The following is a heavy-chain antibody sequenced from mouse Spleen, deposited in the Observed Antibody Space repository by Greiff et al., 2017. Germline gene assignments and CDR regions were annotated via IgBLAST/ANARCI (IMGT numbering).Heavy chain of an antibody. V-gene: IGHV1-77*01. CDR1: GYTFTDYV. J-gene: IGHJ4*01. CDR3: AREDYSNPFYAMDY. CDR2: IYPGSGST. Sequence: VQGVESGPELVKPGASVKMSCKASGYTFTDYVISWVKHRTGQGLEWIGEIYPGSGSTYYNQKFKDKATLTVDKSSSTAYMQLSSLTSEDSAVYYCAREDYSNPFYAMDYWGQGTSVTVSS. D-gene: IGHD2-5*01.